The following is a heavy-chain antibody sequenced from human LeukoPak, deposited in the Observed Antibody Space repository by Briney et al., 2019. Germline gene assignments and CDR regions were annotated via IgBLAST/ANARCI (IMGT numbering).Heavy chain of an antibody. CDR3: ARGVEMAKMFYFDY. V-gene: IGHV3-53*01. J-gene: IGHJ4*02. Sequence: GGSLRLSCAASGFTVSSNYMSWVRQAPGKGLEWVSVIYSGGSTYYADSVKGRFTISRDNSKNTLYLQMNSLRAEDTAVYYCARGVEMAKMFYFDYWGQGTLVTVSS. D-gene: IGHD5-24*01. CDR2: IYSGGST. CDR1: GFTVSSNY.